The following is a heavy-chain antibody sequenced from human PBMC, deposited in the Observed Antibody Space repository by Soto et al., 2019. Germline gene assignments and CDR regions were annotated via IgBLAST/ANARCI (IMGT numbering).Heavy chain of an antibody. D-gene: IGHD3-16*01. V-gene: IGHV4-4*02. CDR3: AREGDHPFSLGY. J-gene: IGHJ4*02. CDR2: VHHSGST. CDR1: GGSITDKW. Sequence: QVQLQESGPGLVKPSGILSLTCAVSGGSITDKWWSWIRQTPGKGLEWIGEVHHSGSTNYSPSLKSRVSMSVDTSKNDFSLKLFSLTAADTAIYYCAREGDHPFSLGYWGKGTLVTVSS.